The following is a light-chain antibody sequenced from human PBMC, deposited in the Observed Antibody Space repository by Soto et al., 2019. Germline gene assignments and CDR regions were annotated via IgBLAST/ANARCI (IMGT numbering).Light chain of an antibody. CDR2: GAS. J-gene: IGKJ2*01. CDR3: QKDNSAPYT. CDR1: QGISHY. Sequence: DIQMTQSPSSLSASVGDRVTITCRASQGISHYLAWYQQKPGKVPELLIYGASTWQSGVPSRFSGSGSGTDFTLTISSLPPEDVATYYWQKDNSAPYTFGQGTRLEIK. V-gene: IGKV1-27*01.